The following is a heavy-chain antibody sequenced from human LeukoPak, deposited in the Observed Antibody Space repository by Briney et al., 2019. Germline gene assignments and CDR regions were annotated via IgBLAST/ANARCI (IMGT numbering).Heavy chain of an antibody. CDR1: GFSFSFYG. CDR3: AKDAGYYDSSGASLDY. CDR2: ISYDGSNK. J-gene: IGHJ4*02. Sequence: GRSLRLSCAASGFSFSFYGMHWVRQAPGKGLEWVAVISYDGSNKYYADSVKGRFTISRDTSKNTLYLQMNSLRAEGTAVYYCAKDAGYYDSSGASLDYWGQGTLVTVSS. V-gene: IGHV3-30*18. D-gene: IGHD3-22*01.